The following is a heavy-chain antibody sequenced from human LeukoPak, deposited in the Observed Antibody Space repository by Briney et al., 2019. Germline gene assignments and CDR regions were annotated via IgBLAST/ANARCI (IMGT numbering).Heavy chain of an antibody. CDR2: ISYDGSNK. CDR3: ARLQSYDSSGYYSGNDAFDI. J-gene: IGHJ3*02. CDR1: GFTFSSYG. Sequence: PGGSLRLSCAASGFTFSSYGMHWVRQAPGKGLEWVAVISYDGSNKYYADSVKGRFTISRDNSKNTLYLQMNSLRAEDTAVYYCARLQSYDSSGYYSGNDAFDIWGQGTMVTVSS. V-gene: IGHV3-30*03. D-gene: IGHD3-22*01.